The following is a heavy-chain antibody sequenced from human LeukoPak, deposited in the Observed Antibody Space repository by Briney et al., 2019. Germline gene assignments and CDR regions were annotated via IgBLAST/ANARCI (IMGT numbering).Heavy chain of an antibody. CDR3: ARGPGSGWYNY. J-gene: IGHJ4*02. CDR1: GFTFSSYA. Sequence: GGSLRLSCAASGFTFSSYAMNWVRQAPGKGLEWVSSIGSSSSYIYYADSLKGRFTISRDNAKNSLYLQMNSLRAEDTAVYFCARGPGSGWYNYWGQGTLVTVSS. CDR2: IGSSSSYI. D-gene: IGHD6-19*01. V-gene: IGHV3-21*01.